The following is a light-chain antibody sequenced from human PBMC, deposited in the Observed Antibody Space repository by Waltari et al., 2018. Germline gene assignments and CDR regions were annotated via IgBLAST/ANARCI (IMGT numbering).Light chain of an antibody. V-gene: IGKV1-33*01. CDR2: DAS. Sequence: DIQMTQSPSSLSASVGDRVTITCQASQDISNYLNWYQQKPGKAPKLLIYDASNLETGVPSRFSGSGSGTDFTFTISSLQPEDIATYYCQQRSNWPSTFGGGTKVEIK. J-gene: IGKJ4*01. CDR1: QDISNY. CDR3: QQRSNWPST.